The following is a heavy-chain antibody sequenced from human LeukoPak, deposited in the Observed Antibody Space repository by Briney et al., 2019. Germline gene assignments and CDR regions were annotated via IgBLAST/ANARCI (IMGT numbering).Heavy chain of an antibody. D-gene: IGHD1-26*01. J-gene: IGHJ4*02. V-gene: IGHV4-59*01. CDR3: ARGRLTVGATCYDY. CDR1: GGSISTYY. CDR2: IYYSGST. Sequence: KPSETLSLTCTVSGGSISTYYWSWIRQPPGKGLEWIGYIYYSGSTNYNPSLKSRATISVDTSKNQFSLKLSSVTAADTAVYFCARGRLTVGATCYDYWGQGTLVTVSS.